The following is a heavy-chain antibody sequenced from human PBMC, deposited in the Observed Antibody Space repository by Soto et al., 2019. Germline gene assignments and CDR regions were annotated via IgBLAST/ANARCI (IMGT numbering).Heavy chain of an antibody. Sequence: WASVKVSCKASGGTFSSYAISWVRQAPGQGLEWMGGIIPIFGTANYAQKFQGRVTITADESTSTAYMELSSLRSGDTAVYYCARGHVVVVAASYYGMDVWGQGTTVTVSS. J-gene: IGHJ6*02. D-gene: IGHD2-15*01. CDR2: IIPIFGTA. V-gene: IGHV1-69*13. CDR1: GGTFSSYA. CDR3: ARGHVVVVAASYYGMDV.